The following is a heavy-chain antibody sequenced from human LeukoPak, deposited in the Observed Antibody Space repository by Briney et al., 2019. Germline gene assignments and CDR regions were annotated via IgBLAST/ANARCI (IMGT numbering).Heavy chain of an antibody. CDR3: ASGENYYGSGSSLLPFDY. Sequence: PGGSLRLSCAASGFSFSSYSMNWVRQTPGKGLEWVSSISSSSTYTFDADSVKGRFTISRDNAKNSLHLQMNSLRAEDTAVYYCASGENYYGSGSSLLPFDYWGQGTLVTVSS. D-gene: IGHD3-10*01. V-gene: IGHV3-21*01. CDR1: GFSFSSYS. CDR2: ISSSSTYT. J-gene: IGHJ4*02.